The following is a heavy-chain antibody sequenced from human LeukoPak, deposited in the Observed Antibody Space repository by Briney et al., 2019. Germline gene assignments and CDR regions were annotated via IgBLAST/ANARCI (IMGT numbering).Heavy chain of an antibody. CDR2: IKQDGSEK. V-gene: IGHV3-7*01. Sequence: GGSLRLSCAASGFTFSSYWMSWVRQAPGKGLEWVANIKQDGSEKDYVDSVKGRFTISRDNAKNSLYLQMNSLRAEDTAVYYCAREGAAAGTRGQNFDYWGQGTLVTVSS. CDR1: GFTFSSYW. J-gene: IGHJ4*02. D-gene: IGHD6-13*01. CDR3: AREGAAAGTRGQNFDY.